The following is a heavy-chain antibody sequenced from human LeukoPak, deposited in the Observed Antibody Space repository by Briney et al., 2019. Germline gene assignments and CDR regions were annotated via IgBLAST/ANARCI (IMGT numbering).Heavy chain of an antibody. CDR1: GFTFKSYG. J-gene: IGHJ4*02. Sequence: GGSLRLSCAASGFTFKSYGMHWVRQAPGKGLEWVAVISYDGSNKYYVDSVKGRFTISRDNAKNSLYLQMNSLRAEDTAVYYCARVSGYSSSWLDYWGQGTLVTVSS. V-gene: IGHV3-30*03. D-gene: IGHD6-13*01. CDR3: ARVSGYSSSWLDY. CDR2: ISYDGSNK.